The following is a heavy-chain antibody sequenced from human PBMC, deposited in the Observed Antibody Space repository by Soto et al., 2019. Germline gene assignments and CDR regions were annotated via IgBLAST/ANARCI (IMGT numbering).Heavy chain of an antibody. V-gene: IGHV4-39*07. CDR2: IYYSGST. CDR3: ARGPGTVLLWFGELFMDNWFDP. CDR1: GGSISSSSYY. J-gene: IGHJ5*02. Sequence: PSETLSLTCTVSGGSISSSSYYWGWIRQPPGKGLEWIGSIYYSGSTYYNPSLKSRVTISVDTSKNQFSLKLSSVTAADTAVYYCARGPGTVLLWFGELFMDNWFDPWGQGTLVTVSS. D-gene: IGHD3-10*01.